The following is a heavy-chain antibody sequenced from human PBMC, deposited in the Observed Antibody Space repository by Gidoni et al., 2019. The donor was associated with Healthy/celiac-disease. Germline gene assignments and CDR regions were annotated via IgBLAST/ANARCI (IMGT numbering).Heavy chain of an antibody. Sequence: QVQLVQSGAEVTTPGSSVNVSCKASGRTFRSYAISWVRQAPGQGLEWTGGILPIFGTANYAQKFQGRVTITAAESTSTTYMELSSLRSEDTAVYYCARGDYGGNSANFDYWGQGTLVTVSS. CDR2: ILPIFGTA. D-gene: IGHD4-17*01. CDR3: ARGDYGGNSANFDY. V-gene: IGHV1-69*01. CDR1: GRTFRSYA. J-gene: IGHJ4*02.